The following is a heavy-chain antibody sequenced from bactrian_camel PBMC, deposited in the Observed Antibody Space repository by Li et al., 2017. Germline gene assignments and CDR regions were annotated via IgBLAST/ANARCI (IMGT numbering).Heavy chain of an antibody. CDR3: ARGRNGWFASWTDFDY. D-gene: IGHD6*01. CDR2: IGRYGGT. Sequence: HVQLVESGGGSVQAGGSLRLSCAASGYTYSSACMGWFRQAPGKEREGVAGIGRYGGTRYADSVKGRFTVSRDNAKNTLYLQLNSLKPDDTAMYYCARGRNGWFASWTDFDYWGQGTQVTVS. V-gene: IGHV3S55*01. CDR1: GYTYSSAC. J-gene: IGHJ6*01.